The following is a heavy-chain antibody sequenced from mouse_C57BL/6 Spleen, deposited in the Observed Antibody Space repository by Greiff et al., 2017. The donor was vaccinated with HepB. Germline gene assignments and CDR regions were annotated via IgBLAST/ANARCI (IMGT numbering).Heavy chain of an antibody. CDR3: ARPALYYGSSHWYFDV. V-gene: IGHV1-19*01. Sequence: EVQLQQSGPVLVKPGASVKMSCKASGYTFTDYYMNWVKQSHGKSLEWIGVINPYNGGTSYNQKFKGKATLTVDKSSSTAYMELNSLTSEDSAVYYCARPALYYGSSHWYFDVWGTGTTVTVSS. D-gene: IGHD1-1*01. CDR2: INPYNGGT. CDR1: GYTFTDYY. J-gene: IGHJ1*03.